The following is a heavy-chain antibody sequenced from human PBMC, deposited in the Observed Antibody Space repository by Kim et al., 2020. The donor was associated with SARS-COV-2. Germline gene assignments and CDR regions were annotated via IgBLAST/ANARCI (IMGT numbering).Heavy chain of an antibody. Sequence: NPTPKMRVTISINTSKHQFTLKLSSVTAADTAVYYCASSGYDYYFDYWGQGTLVTVSS. V-gene: IGHV4-4*09. D-gene: IGHD5-12*01. J-gene: IGHJ4*02. CDR3: ASSGYDYYFDY.